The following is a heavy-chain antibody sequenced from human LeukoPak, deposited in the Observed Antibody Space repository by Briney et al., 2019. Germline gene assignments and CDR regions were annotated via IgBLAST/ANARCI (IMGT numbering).Heavy chain of an antibody. CDR2: IYYSGGT. D-gene: IGHD5-12*01. J-gene: IGHJ4*02. CDR1: CGPINRDGYY. CDR3: ARDRGGYTRFDY. Sequence: PSGTPSLPRTVSCGPINRDGYYWEWIPQHPREGPGWIGYIYYSGGTYYNPSLESRVTISVDTSKNQFSLKLSSVTDADTAVYCCARDRGGYTRFDYWGQGILVTVSS. V-gene: IGHV4-31*03.